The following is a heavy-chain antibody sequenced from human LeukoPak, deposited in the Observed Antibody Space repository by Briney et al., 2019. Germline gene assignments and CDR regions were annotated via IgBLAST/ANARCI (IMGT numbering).Heavy chain of an antibody. CDR2: ILYDGSNK. Sequence: GGSLRLSCVASGFTLSSYGMHWVRQAPGKGLEWVALILYDGSNKYYADSVKGRFTISRDNSKNTLYLRMNSLRAEDTAVYHCAKDQNYFGSGINAIDYWGQGTLVTVSS. V-gene: IGHV3-30*02. CDR3: AKDQNYFGSGINAIDY. CDR1: GFTLSSYG. J-gene: IGHJ4*02. D-gene: IGHD3-10*01.